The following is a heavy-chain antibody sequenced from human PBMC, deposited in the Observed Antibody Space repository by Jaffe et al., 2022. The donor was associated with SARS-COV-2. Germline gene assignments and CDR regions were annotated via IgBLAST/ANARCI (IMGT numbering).Heavy chain of an antibody. CDR2: IWYDGSDK. Sequence: QVQLVESGGGVVQPGTSLRLSCAASGFTFSSYGMHWARQVPGKGLEWVAIIWYDGSDKYYGDSVKGRFTISRDNSKNTLYLQMNSLRAEDTAVYYCARDRYSSSSGRGGYFDYWGQGTLVTVSS. CDR3: ARDRYSSSSGRGGYFDY. CDR1: GFTFSSYG. J-gene: IGHJ4*02. D-gene: IGHD6-6*01. V-gene: IGHV3-33*01.